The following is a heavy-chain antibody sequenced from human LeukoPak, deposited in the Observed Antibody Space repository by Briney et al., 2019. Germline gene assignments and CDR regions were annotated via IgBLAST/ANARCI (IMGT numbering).Heavy chain of an antibody. CDR1: GFTVSSNY. D-gene: IGHD3-10*01. Sequence: GGSLRLSCAASGFTVSSNYFSWVRQAPGKGLEWVSLIYTSGSTYYADSVKGRFTISRDNSKNTLYLQMNSLRAEDTAVYYCAKDPGGRITMPYWGQGTLVTVSS. V-gene: IGHV3-53*01. CDR2: IYTSGST. J-gene: IGHJ4*02. CDR3: AKDPGGRITMPY.